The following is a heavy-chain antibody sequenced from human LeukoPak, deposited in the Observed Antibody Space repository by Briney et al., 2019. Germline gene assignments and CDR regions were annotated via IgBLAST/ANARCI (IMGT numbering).Heavy chain of an antibody. CDR3: ARQGTFDY. J-gene: IGHJ4*02. CDR2: IYYSGST. Sequence: SETLSLTCTVSGGSIRSYYWSWIRQPAGQGLEWIGSIYYSGSTYYNPSLKSRVTISVDTSKNQFSLKLSSVTAADTAVYYCARQGTFDYWGQGTLVTVSS. V-gene: IGHV4-59*08. CDR1: GGSIRSYY.